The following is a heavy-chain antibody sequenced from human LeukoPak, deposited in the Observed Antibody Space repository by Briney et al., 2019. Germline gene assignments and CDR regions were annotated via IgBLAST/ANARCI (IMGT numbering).Heavy chain of an antibody. D-gene: IGHD2-2*01. CDR3: ARDSCSSTSCRKKFDY. V-gene: IGHV4-39*07. CDR2: IYYSGST. J-gene: IGHJ4*02. Sequence: NPSETLSLTCTVSGGSISSSNNYWGWIRQPPGKGLEWIGSIYYSGSTYYNPSLKSRVTISVDSSKNQFSLKLSSVTAADTAVYYCARDSCSSTSCRKKFDYWGQGTLVTVSS. CDR1: GGSISSSNNY.